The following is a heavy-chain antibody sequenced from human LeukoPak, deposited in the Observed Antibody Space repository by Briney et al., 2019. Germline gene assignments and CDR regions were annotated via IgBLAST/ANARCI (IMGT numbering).Heavy chain of an antibody. CDR1: GGTFSSYA. J-gene: IGHJ6*03. V-gene: IGHV1-69*13. CDR3: ARDTRVEMATISRYYYYYMDV. CDR2: IIPIFGTA. Sequence: ASVKVSCKASGGTFSSYAISWVRQAPGQGLEWMGVIIPIFGTANYAQKFQGRVTITADESTSTAYMELSSLRSEDTAVYYCARDTRVEMATISRYYYYYMDVWGKGTTVTISS. D-gene: IGHD5-24*01.